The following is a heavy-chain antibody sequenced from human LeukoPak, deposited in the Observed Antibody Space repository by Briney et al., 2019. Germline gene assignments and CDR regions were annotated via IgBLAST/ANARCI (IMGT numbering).Heavy chain of an antibody. V-gene: IGHV3-48*01. CDR2: ITSGSSTI. D-gene: IGHD3-3*01. J-gene: IGHJ5*02. CDR1: GFTVSSNY. CDR3: ARSRGGGITIFKTPRPAFDP. Sequence: GGPLRLSCAASGFTVSSNYMSWVRQAPGKGLEWVSYITSGSSTIYYADSVRGRFTISRDNAKNSLYLQMNSLRAEDTAVYYCARSRGGGITIFKTPRPAFDPWGQGTLVTVSS.